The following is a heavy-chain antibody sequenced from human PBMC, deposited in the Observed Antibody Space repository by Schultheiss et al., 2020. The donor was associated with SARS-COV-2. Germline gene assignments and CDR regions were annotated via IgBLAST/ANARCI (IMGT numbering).Heavy chain of an antibody. J-gene: IGHJ4*02. V-gene: IGHV4-34*01. D-gene: IGHD3-22*01. CDR3: ARGDDSSGYPPDY. CDR1: GGSFSGYY. CDR2: INHSGST. Sequence: SETLSLTCAVYGGSFSGYYWSWIRQPPGKGLEWIGEINHSGSTNYNPSLKSRVTISVDTSKNQFSLKLSSVTAADTAVYYCARGDDSSGYPPDYWGQGTLVTVSS.